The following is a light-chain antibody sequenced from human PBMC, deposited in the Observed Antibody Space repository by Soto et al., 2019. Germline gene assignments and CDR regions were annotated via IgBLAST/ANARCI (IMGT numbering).Light chain of an antibody. CDR2: DVG. J-gene: IGLJ2*01. CDR3: SSYRSINTGV. Sequence: QSALTQPRSVSGSPGQSVTISCTGTSNDIGGYDFVSWYRQHPGKGPELIMYDVGRRPSGVPDRFSGSKSGDTASLTISGLEAEDEAEYYCSSYRSINTGVFGGGTKLTVL. CDR1: SNDIGGYDF. V-gene: IGLV2-11*01.